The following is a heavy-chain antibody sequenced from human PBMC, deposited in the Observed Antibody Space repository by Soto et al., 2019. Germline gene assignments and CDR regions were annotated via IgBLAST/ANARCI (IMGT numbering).Heavy chain of an antibody. CDR2: IYYSGST. V-gene: IGHV4-59*01. J-gene: IGHJ5*02. Sequence: SETLSLTCTVSGGSISSYYWSWIRQPPGKGLEWIGYIYYSGSTNYNPSLKSRVTISVDTSKNQFSLKLSSVTAADTAVYYCASSPGFGEFFNWFDPWGQGTLVTVSS. D-gene: IGHD3-10*01. CDR3: ASSPGFGEFFNWFDP. CDR1: GGSISSYY.